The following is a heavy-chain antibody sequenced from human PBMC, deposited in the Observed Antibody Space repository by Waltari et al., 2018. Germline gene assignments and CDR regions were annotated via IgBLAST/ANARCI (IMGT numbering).Heavy chain of an antibody. J-gene: IGHJ6*02. CDR3: ARGVEMATIGMDV. Sequence: QGQLQESGPGLVKPSQTLSLTCTVSGGTISSGSYYWHWHRQPAGKGLEWIGYIYTSGSPNYNPSLKSRVTISVDTSKNQFSLKLSSVTAADTAVYYCARGVEMATIGMDVWGQGTTVTVSS. D-gene: IGHD5-12*01. CDR2: IYTSGSP. V-gene: IGHV4-61*09. CDR1: GGTISSGSYY.